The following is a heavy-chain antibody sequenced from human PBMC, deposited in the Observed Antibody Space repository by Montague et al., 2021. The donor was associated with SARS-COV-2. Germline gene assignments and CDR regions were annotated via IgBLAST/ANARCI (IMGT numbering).Heavy chain of an antibody. J-gene: IGHJ6*02. CDR2: IYSGGST. CDR3: ARDVSAIGLLDV. Sequence: SLRLSCAASGFTVSSNYMSWVRQAPGKGLEWVSVIYSGGSTYYADSVKGRFTISRDNSKNTLYLQMNSLRAEDTAVYYCARDVSAIGLLDVWGQGTTVTVSS. V-gene: IGHV3-53*01. CDR1: GFTVSSNY.